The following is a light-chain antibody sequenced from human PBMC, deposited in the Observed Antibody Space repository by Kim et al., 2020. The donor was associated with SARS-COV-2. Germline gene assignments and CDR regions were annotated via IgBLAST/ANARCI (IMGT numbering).Light chain of an antibody. CDR2: AAS. CDR3: QQLNSLPLT. CDR1: QGASTY. Sequence: IQLTQSPSSLSASVGDRVTITCRASQGASTYLAWYQQKPAKAPKLLIYAASTLQSGVPSRFSGSGSGTHFTLTIGSLQAEDFATYYCQQLNSLPLTFGGGTKLEI. V-gene: IGKV1-9*01. J-gene: IGKJ4*01.